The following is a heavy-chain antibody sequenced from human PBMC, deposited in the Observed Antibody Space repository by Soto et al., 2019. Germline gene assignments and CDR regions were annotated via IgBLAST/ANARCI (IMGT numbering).Heavy chain of an antibody. Sequence: ASVKVSCKASGGTFSSYAISWVRQAPGQGLEWMGGIIPIFGTANYAQKFQGRVTITADESTSTAYMELSSLRSEDTAVYYCARIAVAGKGPPLDVWGQGTTVTVSS. D-gene: IGHD6-19*01. CDR2: IIPIFGTA. CDR3: ARIAVAGKGPPLDV. J-gene: IGHJ6*02. CDR1: GGTFSSYA. V-gene: IGHV1-69*13.